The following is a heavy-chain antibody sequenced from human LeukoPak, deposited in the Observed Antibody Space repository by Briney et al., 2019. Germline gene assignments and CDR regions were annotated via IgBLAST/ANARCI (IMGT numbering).Heavy chain of an antibody. D-gene: IGHD2-2*01. Sequence: VGSLGLSCAASGFTFSSYGMHWVRQAPGKGLKWVAFIRYDGSNKYYADSVKGRFTISRDNSKNTLYLQMNSLRAEDTAVYYCAKYECSSTSCPYYFDYWGQGTLVTVSS. CDR1: GFTFSSYG. CDR3: AKYECSSTSCPYYFDY. J-gene: IGHJ4*02. CDR2: IRYDGSNK. V-gene: IGHV3-30*02.